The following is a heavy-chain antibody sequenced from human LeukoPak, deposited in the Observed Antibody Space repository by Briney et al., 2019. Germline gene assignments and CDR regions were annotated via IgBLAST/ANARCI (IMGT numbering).Heavy chain of an antibody. CDR2: INHSGST. CDR3: ARHGYYYDNIDY. J-gene: IGHJ4*02. V-gene: IGHV4-34*01. CDR1: GGSFSGYY. D-gene: IGHD3-22*01. Sequence: SETLSLTCAVYGGSFSGYYWSWIRQPPGKGLEWIGEINHSGSTNYNPSLKSRVTISVDTSKNQFSLKLSSVTAADTAMYYCARHGYYYDNIDYWGQGTLVTVSS.